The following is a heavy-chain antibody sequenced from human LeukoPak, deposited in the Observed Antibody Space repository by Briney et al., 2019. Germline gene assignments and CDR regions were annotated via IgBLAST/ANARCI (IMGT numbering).Heavy chain of an antibody. D-gene: IGHD3-3*01. CDR3: AKESAPYYYYYGMDV. V-gene: IGHV3-30-3*01. J-gene: IGHJ6*02. CDR2: ISYDGSNK. Sequence: GRSLRLSCAASGFTFSSYAMNWVRQAPGKGLEWVALISYDGSNKYYADSVKGRFTISRDNSKNTLYLQMNSLRVEDTAVYYCAKESAPYYYYYGMDVWGQGTTVIVSS. CDR1: GFTFSSYA.